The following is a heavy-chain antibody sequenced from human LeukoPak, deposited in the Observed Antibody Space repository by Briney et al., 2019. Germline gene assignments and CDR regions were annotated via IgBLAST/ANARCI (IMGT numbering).Heavy chain of an antibody. D-gene: IGHD3/OR15-3a*01. CDR2: ISWDGGST. V-gene: IGHV3-43*01. CDR1: GFTFDDYT. J-gene: IGHJ1*01. CDR3: AKDPRFLDWSLSPEYFQH. Sequence: PGGSLRLSCAASGFTFDDYTMHWVRQAPGKGLEWVSLISWDGGSTYYADSVKGRFTISRDNSKNTLYLQMNSLRAEDTAVYYCAKDPRFLDWSLSPEYFQHWGQGTLVTVSS.